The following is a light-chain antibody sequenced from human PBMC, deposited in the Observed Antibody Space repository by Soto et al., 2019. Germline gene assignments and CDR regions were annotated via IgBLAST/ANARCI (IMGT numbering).Light chain of an antibody. J-gene: IGLJ1*01. CDR1: SSDVGGYNY. Sequence: QSVLTQPASVYGSPGQSITISCTGTSSDVGGYNYVSWYQQHPGKAPKLMISDVSNRPSGVSNRFSGSKSGNTASLTISGLQAEDEADYYCSSYTSSSTLYVFGTGTKVTVL. CDR3: SSYTSSSTLYV. V-gene: IGLV2-14*01. CDR2: DVS.